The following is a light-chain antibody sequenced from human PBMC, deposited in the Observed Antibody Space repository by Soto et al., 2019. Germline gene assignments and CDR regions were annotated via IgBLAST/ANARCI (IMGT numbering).Light chain of an antibody. J-gene: IGKJ4*01. CDR2: SAS. CDR1: QALSNY. Sequence: CRASQALSNYLAWYQQKPGKAPDLLIYSASTLQSGVPSRFSGSGSATDFIRMMTPFHCEAAAPYYCEHRSGSPIIFGVGTKVDIK. V-gene: IGKV1-9*01. CDR3: EHRSGSPII.